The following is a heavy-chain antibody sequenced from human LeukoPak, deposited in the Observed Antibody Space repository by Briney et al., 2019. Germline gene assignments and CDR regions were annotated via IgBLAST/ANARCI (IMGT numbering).Heavy chain of an antibody. Sequence: SVKVSCKASGGTFSSYAISWVRQEPGQGLEWMGGIIPIFGTANYAQKFQGRVTITADESTSTAYMELSSLRSEDTAVYYCATSDSSGYYDYFDYWGQGTLVTVSS. CDR3: ATSDSSGYYDYFDY. V-gene: IGHV1-69*01. CDR1: GGTFSSYA. J-gene: IGHJ4*02. CDR2: IIPIFGTA. D-gene: IGHD3-22*01.